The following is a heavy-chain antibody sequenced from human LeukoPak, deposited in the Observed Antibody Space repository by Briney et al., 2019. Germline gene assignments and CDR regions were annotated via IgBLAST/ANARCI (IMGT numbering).Heavy chain of an antibody. CDR1: GGTFSSYA. D-gene: IGHD6-13*01. J-gene: IGHJ4*02. V-gene: IGHV1-69*13. CDR2: IIPIFGTA. CDR3: ARDLISAAGTFDY. Sequence: SVKVSCKASGGTFSSYAISWVRQAPGQGLEWMGGIIPIFGTANYAQKFQGRVTITADESTSTAYMELSSLRSEGTAVYYCARDLISAAGTFDYWGQGTLVTVSS.